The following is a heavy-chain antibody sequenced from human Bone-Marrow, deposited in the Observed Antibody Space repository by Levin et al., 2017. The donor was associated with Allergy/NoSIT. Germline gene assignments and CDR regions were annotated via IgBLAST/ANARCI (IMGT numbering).Heavy chain of an antibody. J-gene: IGHJ2*01. Sequence: GSGPTLVKPTQTLTLTCNFSGFSLSSSPMCVNWIRQPPGKALEWLARIDWDDRKYYNPSLEARLTISKDTSKNQVVLTMTNMDTVDTATYYCARMQWGDWFFDLWGRGTLVSVSS. CDR3: ARMQWGDWFFDL. CDR1: GFSLSSSPMC. V-gene: IGHV2-70*11. CDR2: IDWDDRK. D-gene: IGHD6-19*01.